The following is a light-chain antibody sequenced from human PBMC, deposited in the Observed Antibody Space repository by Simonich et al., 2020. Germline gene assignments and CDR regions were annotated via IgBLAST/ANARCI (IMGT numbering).Light chain of an antibody. V-gene: IGLV2-14*01. J-gene: IGLJ2*01. Sequence: QSALTQTASVSGSPGQSITISCTGTSSDVGGYHYVSWYQQHPGKAPKLLIYDVSQRPSGGSNRCAGSKSGNTASLTISGLQAEDEADYYCSSYTSSSTYVVFGGGTKLTVL. CDR2: DVS. CDR1: SSDVGGYHY. CDR3: SSYTSSSTYVV.